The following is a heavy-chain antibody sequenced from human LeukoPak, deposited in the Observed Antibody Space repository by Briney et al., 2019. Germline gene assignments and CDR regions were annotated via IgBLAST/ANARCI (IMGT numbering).Heavy chain of an antibody. D-gene: IGHD5-12*01. V-gene: IGHV3-30*03. Sequence: GGSLRLSCAASGFTFSRFWMHWVRQAPGKGLAWVAVISYDGSNKYYADSVKGRFTISRDNSKNTLYLQMNSLRAEDTAVYYCARAYGGYSGYELIAYWGQGTLVTVSS. CDR1: GFTFSRFW. J-gene: IGHJ4*02. CDR3: ARAYGGYSGYELIAY. CDR2: ISYDGSNK.